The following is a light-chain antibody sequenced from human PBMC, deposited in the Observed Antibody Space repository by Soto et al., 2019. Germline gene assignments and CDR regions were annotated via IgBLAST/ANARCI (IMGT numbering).Light chain of an antibody. V-gene: IGLV1-36*01. CDR1: SSNIGNNA. CDR3: AAWDDSLNGVV. CDR2: YDD. J-gene: IGLJ2*01. Sequence: QPVLTQPPSVSEAPRQRVTISCSGSSSNIGNNAVNWYQQLPGKAPKLLIYYDDLLPSGVSDRFSGSKSGTSASLAISGLQSEGEADYYCAAWDDSLNGVVFGGGTKLTVL.